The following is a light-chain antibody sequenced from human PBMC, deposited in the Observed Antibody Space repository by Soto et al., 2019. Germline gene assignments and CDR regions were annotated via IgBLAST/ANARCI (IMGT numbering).Light chain of an antibody. CDR2: QAS. V-gene: IGKV1-5*03. CDR1: QSISSR. J-gene: IGKJ1*01. CDR3: QKYSGAPA. Sequence: DIQMTQSPSTLSASVGDRVIITCRASQSISSRLAWYQQSPGKAPKLLMYQASSLESGVPSRFSGSGSGTEFTLTISSLQSDDFATYFCQKYSGAPAFGQGTKVEIK.